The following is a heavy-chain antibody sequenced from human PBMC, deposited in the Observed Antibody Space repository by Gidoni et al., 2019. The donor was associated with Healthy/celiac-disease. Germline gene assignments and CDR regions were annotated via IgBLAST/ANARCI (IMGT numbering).Heavy chain of an antibody. CDR1: GYIFPSYY. V-gene: IGHV1-46*01. D-gene: IGHD3-10*01. CDR2: INPSGGST. J-gene: IGHJ5*02. Sequence: QVQLVQSGAEVKKPGASLKVSCKASGYIFPSYYMHWVRQAPGQGLEWMGIINPSGGSTSYAQKFQGRVTMTRDTSTSTVYMELSSLRSEDTAVYYCAREGVRGVIDWFDPWGQGTLVTVSS. CDR3: AREGVRGVIDWFDP.